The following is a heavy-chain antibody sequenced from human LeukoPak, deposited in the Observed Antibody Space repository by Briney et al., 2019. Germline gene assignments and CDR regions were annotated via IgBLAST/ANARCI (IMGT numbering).Heavy chain of an antibody. CDR1: GDSFRSSPYY. D-gene: IGHD3-22*01. Sequence: SETLSLTCTVSGDSFRSSPYYWGWIRQPPGKGLEWIGCIFYNGSPYYNPSVKSRVTISIDKSKNQFFLNLSSVTAADTAVYYCAGLVGRYSSGLYYYYFDYWGQGTLVTVSS. CDR3: AGLVGRYSSGLYYYYFDY. CDR2: IFYNGSP. J-gene: IGHJ4*02. V-gene: IGHV4-39*07.